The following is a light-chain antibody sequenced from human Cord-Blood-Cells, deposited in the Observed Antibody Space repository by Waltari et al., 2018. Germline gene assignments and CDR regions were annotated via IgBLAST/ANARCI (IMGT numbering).Light chain of an antibody. Sequence: EIVMTQSPATLSVSPGERATLSCRASQSVSSNLAWYQQKPGQAPRLLIYGASTRATGIPARFSGSGSGTEFTLTISSLQSEDFAVYYCQQYNNWPHTFGQGTKLEIX. CDR1: QSVSSN. J-gene: IGKJ2*01. CDR3: QQYNNWPHT. CDR2: GAS. V-gene: IGKV3-15*01.